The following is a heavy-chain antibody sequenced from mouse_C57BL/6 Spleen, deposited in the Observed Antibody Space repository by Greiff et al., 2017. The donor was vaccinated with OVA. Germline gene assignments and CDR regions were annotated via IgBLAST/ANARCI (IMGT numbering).Heavy chain of an antibody. V-gene: IGHV5-4*01. CDR2: ISDGGSYT. Sequence: EVQGVESGGGLVKPGGSLKLSCAASGFTFSSYAMSWVRQTPEKRLEWVATISDGGSYTYYPDNVKGRFTISRDNAKNNLYLQMSHLKSEDTAMYYWARDNYGSSGYFDVWGTGTTVTVSS. J-gene: IGHJ1*03. CDR1: GFTFSSYA. D-gene: IGHD1-1*01. CDR3: ARDNYGSSGYFDV.